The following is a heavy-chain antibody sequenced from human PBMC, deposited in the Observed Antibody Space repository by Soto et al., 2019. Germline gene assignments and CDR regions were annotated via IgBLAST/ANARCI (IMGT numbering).Heavy chain of an antibody. D-gene: IGHD3-3*01. V-gene: IGHV5-51*01. CDR3: ARLGFDYDFLSGYYNVHHYYGIDV. CDR1: GYKVSTWHNSTSYW. Sequence: HGESLKISCMGSGYKVSTWHNSTSYWIAWVRQMPGEGLEWMGIIYLGDSDTRYSPSFQGQVTISADKSINTVYLQWSSLKASDTATYYCARLGFDYDFLSGYYNVHHYYGIDVWGQGTTVT. CDR2: IYLGDSDT. J-gene: IGHJ6*02.